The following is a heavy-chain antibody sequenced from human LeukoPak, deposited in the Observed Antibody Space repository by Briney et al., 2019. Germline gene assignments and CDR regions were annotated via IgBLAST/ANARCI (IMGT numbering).Heavy chain of an antibody. CDR1: GFTVSSNY. D-gene: IGHD4-17*01. Sequence: GGSLRLSCAASGFTVSSNYMSWVRQAPGKGLEWVSVIYSGGSTYYADSVRGRFTISRANSKTTLYLQMNSLRAEDTAVYYCATEQIDDYGDYVEAFDIWGQGTMVTVSS. J-gene: IGHJ3*02. V-gene: IGHV3-53*01. CDR3: ATEQIDDYGDYVEAFDI. CDR2: IYSGGST.